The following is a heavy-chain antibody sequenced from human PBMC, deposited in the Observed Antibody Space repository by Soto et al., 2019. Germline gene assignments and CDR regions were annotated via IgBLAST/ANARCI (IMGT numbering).Heavy chain of an antibody. CDR1: GYTFTSYG. V-gene: IGHV1-18*01. D-gene: IGHD3-22*01. Sequence: ASVKVSCKASGYTFTSYGISWVRQAPGQGLEWMGWISAYNGNTNYAQKLQGRVTMTTDTSTSTAYMELRSLRSDDTAVYYCATRNPYYDSSGYYPFHYWCQGPLVTVSS. J-gene: IGHJ4*02. CDR2: ISAYNGNT. CDR3: ATRNPYYDSSGYYPFHY.